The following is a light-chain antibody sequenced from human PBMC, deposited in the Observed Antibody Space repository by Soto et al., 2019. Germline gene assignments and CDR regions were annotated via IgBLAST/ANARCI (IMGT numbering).Light chain of an antibody. CDR1: QSVSSTY. CDR2: GAS. CDR3: QQYGSSPQT. V-gene: IGKV3-20*01. J-gene: IGKJ2*01. Sequence: EIVLTQSPSTLSLSPGERTTLSCWASQSVSSTYLDWYQQKPGQAPRLLIYGASSRATGIPDRFSGSGSGTDFTLTISRLEPEDFAVYYCQQYGSSPQTFGQGTKLEIK.